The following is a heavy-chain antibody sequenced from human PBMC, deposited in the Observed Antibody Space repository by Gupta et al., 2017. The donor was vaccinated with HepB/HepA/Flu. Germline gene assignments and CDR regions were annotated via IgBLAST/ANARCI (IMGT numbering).Heavy chain of an antibody. J-gene: IGHJ4*02. V-gene: IGHV3-33*01. Sequence: QVHLVESVGGVVQPKNSLRHSCAASAFTFRNYGTRWVRQEPRKGLEVVGFNWGDGNYKFYADSVKGRFTISRDNCNNTFYPQMNSLRAEDKAVYYCAREQEFLHYSRRGYWGQGVQVTVSS. CDR3: AREQEFLHYSRRGY. CDR1: AFTFRNYG. CDR2: NWGDGNYK. D-gene: IGHD2-2*01.